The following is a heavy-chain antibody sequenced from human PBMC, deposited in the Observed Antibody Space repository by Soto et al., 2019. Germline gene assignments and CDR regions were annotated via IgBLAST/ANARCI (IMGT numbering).Heavy chain of an antibody. D-gene: IGHD3-22*01. Sequence: PWETLSLTCTVSGGSISSSSYYWGWIRQPPGKGLEWIGSIYYSGSTYYNPSLKSRVTISVDTSKNQFSLKLSSVTAADTAVYYCARNPYYYDSSGYYGEFDYWGQGTLVTVSS. CDR3: ARNPYYYDSSGYYGEFDY. CDR1: GGSISSSSYY. V-gene: IGHV4-39*01. CDR2: IYYSGST. J-gene: IGHJ4*02.